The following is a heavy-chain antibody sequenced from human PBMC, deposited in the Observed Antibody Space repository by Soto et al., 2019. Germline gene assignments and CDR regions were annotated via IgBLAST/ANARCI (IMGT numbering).Heavy chain of an antibody. CDR1: GFTFSSYG. CDR2: ISYDGNNK. J-gene: IGHJ4*02. D-gene: IGHD1-26*01. V-gene: IGHV3-30*18. Sequence: VQLVESGGGLVQPGGSLRLSCAASGFTFSSYGMHWVRQAPGKGLEWVAVISYDGNNKYYADSVKGRFTISRDNSKNTLYLQMNSLRPEDTAVYYCAKGRWELLKIGDYWGQGTLVTVSS. CDR3: AKGRWELLKIGDY.